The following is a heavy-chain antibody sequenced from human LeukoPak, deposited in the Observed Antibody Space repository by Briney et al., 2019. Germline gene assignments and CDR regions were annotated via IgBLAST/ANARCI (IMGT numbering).Heavy chain of an antibody. J-gene: IGHJ4*02. CDR3: ARVLVGATDY. D-gene: IGHD1-26*01. CDR1: GGSISGYH. CDR2: IYYSGSS. V-gene: IGHV4-59*12. Sequence: SETLSLTCNVSGGSISGYHWSWIRQPPGKGLEWLGYIYYSGSSNYNPSLKSRVTISVDKSKNQFSLKLSSVTAADTAVYYCARVLVGATDYWGQGTLVTVSS.